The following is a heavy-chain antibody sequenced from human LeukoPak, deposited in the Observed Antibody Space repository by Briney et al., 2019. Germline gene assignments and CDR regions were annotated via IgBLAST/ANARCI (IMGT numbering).Heavy chain of an antibody. Sequence: SETLSLTCTVSGGSISSYYWSWIRQPPGKGLEWIGEINHSGSTNYNPSLKSRVTISVDTSKNQFSLKLSSVTAADTAVYYCARGRRWSGITGTTKALDYWGQGTLVTVSS. CDR2: INHSGST. J-gene: IGHJ4*02. V-gene: IGHV4-34*01. CDR1: GGSISSYY. CDR3: ARGRRWSGITGTTKALDY. D-gene: IGHD1-20*01.